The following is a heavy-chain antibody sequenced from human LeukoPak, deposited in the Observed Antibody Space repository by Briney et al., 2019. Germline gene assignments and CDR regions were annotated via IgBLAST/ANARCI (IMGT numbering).Heavy chain of an antibody. CDR3: ARDNPRNIVATASAFDI. Sequence: SETLSLTCAVYGGSFSGYYWSWIRQPPGKGLEWIGEINHSGSTNYNPSLKSRVTISVDTSKNQFSLKLSSVTAADTAVYYCARDNPRNIVATASAFDIWGQGTMVTVSS. V-gene: IGHV4-34*01. CDR1: GGSFSGYY. J-gene: IGHJ3*02. D-gene: IGHD5-12*01. CDR2: INHSGST.